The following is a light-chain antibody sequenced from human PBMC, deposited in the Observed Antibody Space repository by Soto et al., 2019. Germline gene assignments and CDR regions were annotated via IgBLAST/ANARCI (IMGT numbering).Light chain of an antibody. CDR2: DVT. V-gene: IGLV2-14*03. Sequence: QSALTQPASVSGSPGQSITISCTGTSSDIGGYDFVSWYQHHPGKAPKLLIYDVTNRPSGVSNRFSGSKSGNTASLTISGLQAEDEADYYCCSYIDRSIPDVFGTGTKLTVL. J-gene: IGLJ1*01. CDR1: SSDIGGYDF. CDR3: CSYIDRSIPDV.